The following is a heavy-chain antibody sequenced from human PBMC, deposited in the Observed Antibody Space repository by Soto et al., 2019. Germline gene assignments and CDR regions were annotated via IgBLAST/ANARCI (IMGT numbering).Heavy chain of an antibody. J-gene: IGHJ5*02. CDR2: INPKSRGT. CDR3: ARVTLRAGNWFDP. Sequence: GASVKVSCKASGYTFTDYFIHWVRQAPGQGFEWMGWINPKSRGTTYAQKFQGRVTMTRDTSNTTASMELRGLRSDDTAIYYCARVTLRAGNWFDPWGQGTLVTSPQ. CDR1: GYTFTDYF. V-gene: IGHV1-2*02.